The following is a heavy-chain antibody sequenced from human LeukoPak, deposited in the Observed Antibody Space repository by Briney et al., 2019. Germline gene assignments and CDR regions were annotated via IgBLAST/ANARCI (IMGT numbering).Heavy chain of an antibody. V-gene: IGHV3-23*01. D-gene: IGHD6-19*01. CDR2: ISGSGDRT. J-gene: IGHJ4*02. Sequence: GGSLRLSCAASGFTFSNYAMSWVRQAPGKGLEWVSVISGSGDRTYYADSVKGRFTISRDNSKNTLYLQMNSLRAEDTAVYYCAREGVRAGRPFDYWGQGTLVTVSS. CDR1: GFTFSNYA. CDR3: AREGVRAGRPFDY.